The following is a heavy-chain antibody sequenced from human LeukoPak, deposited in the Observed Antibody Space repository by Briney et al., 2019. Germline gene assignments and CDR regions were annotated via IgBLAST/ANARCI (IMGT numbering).Heavy chain of an antibody. J-gene: IGHJ5*02. Sequence: ASVKVSCKASGGTFSSYAISWVRQAPGQGLEWMGGIIPIFGTANYAQKFQGRVTITADGSTSTAYMELSSLRSEDTAVYYCARDLRRGSYYWFDPWGQGTLVTVSS. D-gene: IGHD1-26*01. V-gene: IGHV1-69*13. CDR2: IIPIFGTA. CDR1: GGTFSSYA. CDR3: ARDLRRGSYYWFDP.